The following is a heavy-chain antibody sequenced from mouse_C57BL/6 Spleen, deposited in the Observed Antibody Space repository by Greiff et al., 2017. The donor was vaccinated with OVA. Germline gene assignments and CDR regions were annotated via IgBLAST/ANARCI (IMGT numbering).Heavy chain of an antibody. CDR1: GYTFTSYW. J-gene: IGHJ2*01. CDR2: IDPSDSYT. Sequence: QVQLQQPGAELVKPGASVKLSCKASGYTFTSYWMQWVKQRPGPGLEWIGEIDPSDSYTNYNQKFKGKATLTVDTSSSTAYMQLSSLTSEDSAVYYCARQVYGSSLFDYWGQGTTLTVSS. D-gene: IGHD1-1*01. V-gene: IGHV1-50*01. CDR3: ARQVYGSSLFDY.